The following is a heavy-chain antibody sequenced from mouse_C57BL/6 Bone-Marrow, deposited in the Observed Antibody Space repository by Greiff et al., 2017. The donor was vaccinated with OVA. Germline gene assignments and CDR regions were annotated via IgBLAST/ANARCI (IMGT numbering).Heavy chain of an antibody. CDR2: IYPRSGNT. V-gene: IGHV1-81*01. CDR3: ARGGTTVVPHDY. D-gene: IGHD1-1*01. J-gene: IGHJ2*01. Sequence: QVHVKQSGAELARPGASVKLSCKASGYTFTSYGISWVKQRTGQGLEWIGEIYPRSGNTYYNEKFKGKATLTADKSSSTAYMELRSLTSEDSAVYFCARGGTTVVPHDYWGQGTTLTVSS. CDR1: GYTFTSYG.